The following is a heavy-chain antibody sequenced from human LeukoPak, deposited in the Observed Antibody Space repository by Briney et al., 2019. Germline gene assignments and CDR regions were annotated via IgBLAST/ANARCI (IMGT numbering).Heavy chain of an antibody. V-gene: IGHV3-11*01. CDR1: GFTFSDYC. J-gene: IGHJ4*02. Sequence: PGGSLRLSCAVSGFTFSDYCMSWIRQAPGKGLEWLSYISGSGEITYHAESVKGRFSISRDNAKNSLYLQMNSLRVDDTAVYYCARGMVGSGSTRDYWGQGTLVTVSS. D-gene: IGHD3-10*01. CDR2: ISGSGEIT. CDR3: ARGMVGSGSTRDY.